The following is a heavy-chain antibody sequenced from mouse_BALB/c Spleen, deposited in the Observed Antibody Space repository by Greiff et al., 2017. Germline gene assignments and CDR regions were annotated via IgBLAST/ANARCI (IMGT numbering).Heavy chain of an antibody. CDR2: ISTYYGDA. CDR1: GYTFTDYA. D-gene: IGHD1-1*01. CDR3: AREDYYGSSSY. J-gene: IGHJ2*01. V-gene: IGHV1S137*01. Sequence: QVQLQQSGAELVRPGVSVKISCKGSGYTFTDYAMHWVKQSHAKSLEWIGVISTYYGDASYNQKFKGKATMTVDKSSSTAYMELARLTSEDSAIYYCAREDYYGSSSYWGQGTTLTVSS.